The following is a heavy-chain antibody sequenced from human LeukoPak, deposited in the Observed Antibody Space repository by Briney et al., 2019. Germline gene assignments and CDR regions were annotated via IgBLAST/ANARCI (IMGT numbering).Heavy chain of an antibody. V-gene: IGHV7-4-1*02. J-gene: IGHJ3*02. CDR2: INTNTANP. CDR1: GYTFTSYA. D-gene: IGHD6-19*01. Sequence: ASVKVSCKASGYTFTSYAMNWVRQAPGQGLEWMGWINTNTANPTYAQGFTGRFVFSLDTSVSTAYLQISSLKAEDTAVYYCASPYSSGWNDASDIWGQGTMVTVSS. CDR3: ASPYSSGWNDASDI.